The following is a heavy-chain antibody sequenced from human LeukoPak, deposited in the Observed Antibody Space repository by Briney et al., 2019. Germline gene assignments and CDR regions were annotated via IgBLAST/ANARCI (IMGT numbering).Heavy chain of an antibody. J-gene: IGHJ1*01. CDR2: IFPGGST. D-gene: IGHD6-19*01. Sequence: GGSLRLSCAASGFTVDSNYMNWVRQAPGKGLEWVSVIFPGGSTYYADSVKGRFTISRDNSKNTLFLQMNSLRAEDTAVYYCAKDYRSFWGQGTLVTVSS. CDR3: AKDYRSF. V-gene: IGHV3-53*05. CDR1: GFTVDSNY.